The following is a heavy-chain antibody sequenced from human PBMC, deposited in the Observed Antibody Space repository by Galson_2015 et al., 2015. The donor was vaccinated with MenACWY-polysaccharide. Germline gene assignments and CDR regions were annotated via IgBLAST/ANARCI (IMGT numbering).Heavy chain of an antibody. J-gene: IGHJ5*02. CDR3: VRGRVTLGP. V-gene: IGHV3-21*01. Sequence: SLRLSCAASGLTFSSYSINWVRQAPGKGLEWVSSISGISSYIYYADSVKGRFTISRDNAKNSLYLQMNSLRAEDTAVYYCVRGRVTLGPWGHGTLVTVSS. CDR2: ISGISSYI. CDR1: GLTFSSYS. D-gene: IGHD2-21*02.